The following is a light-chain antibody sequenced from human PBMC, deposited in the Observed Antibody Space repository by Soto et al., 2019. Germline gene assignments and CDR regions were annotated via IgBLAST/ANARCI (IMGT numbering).Light chain of an antibody. CDR3: GGDDNWYT. J-gene: IGKJ2*01. V-gene: IGKV3-15*01. CDR2: GAS. Sequence: EIVMTQSPATLSVSPGERATLSCRASQSVSSNLAWYQQKPGQAPRLLIYGASTRATGIPARFSGSGSGTEFTLTISSLQWGGGGGGCGGGDDNWYTFGQGTKLEIK. CDR1: QSVSSN.